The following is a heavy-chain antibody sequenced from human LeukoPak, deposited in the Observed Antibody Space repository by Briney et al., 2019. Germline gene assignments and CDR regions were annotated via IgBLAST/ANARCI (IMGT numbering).Heavy chain of an antibody. CDR1: GFTVSSNY. D-gene: IGHD7-27*01. CDR2: IYSGGTT. V-gene: IGHV3-66*01. J-gene: IGHJ3*02. Sequence: GGSLRLSYAASGFTVSSNYMSWVRQAPGKGLEWVSVIYSGGTTYYADSVKGRFTISRDNSKKTLYLQMNSLRAEDTAVYYCARETGDDAFDIWGQGTMVTVSS. CDR3: ARETGDDAFDI.